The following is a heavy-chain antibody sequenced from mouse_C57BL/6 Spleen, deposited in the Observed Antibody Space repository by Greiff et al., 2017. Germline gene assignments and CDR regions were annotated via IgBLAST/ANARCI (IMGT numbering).Heavy chain of an antibody. J-gene: IGHJ2*01. V-gene: IGHV5-4*03. CDR2: ISAGGSYT. CDR1: GFTFSSYA. D-gene: IGHD3-2*02. Sequence: EVKLVESGGGLVKPGGSLKLSCAASGFTFSSYAMSWVRQTPEKRLEWVATISAGGSYTYYPDNVKGRFTITRDNAKNDLYLPMSHLMTQDTAMFDWSRVSIHLRLRLFDYWGQGTTLTVSA. CDR3: SRVSIHLRLRLFDY.